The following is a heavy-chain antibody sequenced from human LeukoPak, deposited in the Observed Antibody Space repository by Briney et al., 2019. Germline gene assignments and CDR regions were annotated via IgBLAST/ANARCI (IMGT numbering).Heavy chain of an antibody. D-gene: IGHD3-22*01. J-gene: IGHJ4*02. V-gene: IGHV4-34*01. CDR3: ARGPPTDYYDSSGFYSLFDY. Sequence: SETLSLTCAVYGGSFSGYYWSWIRQPPRKGLEWIGEINHSGSTNYNPSLKSRVTISVDTSKNQFSLKLSSVTAADTAVYFCARGPPTDYYDSSGFYSLFDYWGQGTLVTVSS. CDR1: GGSFSGYY. CDR2: INHSGST.